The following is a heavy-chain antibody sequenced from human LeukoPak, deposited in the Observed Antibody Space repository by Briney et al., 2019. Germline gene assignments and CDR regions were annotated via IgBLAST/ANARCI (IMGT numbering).Heavy chain of an antibody. CDR1: GGSISSSSYY. Sequence: PSETLSLTCTVSGGSISSSSYYWSWIRQHPGKGLEWIGYIYYSGSTYYNPSLKSRVTISVDTSKNQFSLKLSSVTAADTAVYYCARVQSWRRVGYCSGGSCYYYYYGMDVWGQGTTVTVSS. D-gene: IGHD2-15*01. V-gene: IGHV4-31*03. CDR3: ARVQSWRRVGYCSGGSCYYYYYGMDV. J-gene: IGHJ6*02. CDR2: IYYSGST.